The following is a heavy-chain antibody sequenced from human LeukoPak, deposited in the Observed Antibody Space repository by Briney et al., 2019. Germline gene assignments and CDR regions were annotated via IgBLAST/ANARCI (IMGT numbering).Heavy chain of an antibody. D-gene: IGHD3-10*01. CDR3: ARFDGSGSPTP. V-gene: IGHV3-74*01. CDR1: GFTFSSYW. Sequence: GGSLRLSCAASGFTFSSYWMYWVRQAPGKGLVWVSRISSDGSSTAYADSVKGRFTISRDNAKSTLYLQMNSLRADDTAVYYCARFDGSGSPTPWGQGALVTVSS. J-gene: IGHJ5*02. CDR2: ISSDGSST.